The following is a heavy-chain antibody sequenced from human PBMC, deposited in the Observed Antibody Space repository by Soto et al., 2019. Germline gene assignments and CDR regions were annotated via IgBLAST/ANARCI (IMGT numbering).Heavy chain of an antibody. CDR3: ARAIDYDILTGYPAPPDY. Sequence: SGGSLRLSCAASGFTFSSDWLHWVRQPPGKGLEWVSRINTDGTGTSYADSVKGRFTISRDNAKNTLYLQMNNLRAGDTAVYYCARAIDYDILTGYPAPPDYWGQGTLVTVSS. CDR2: INTDGTGT. CDR1: GFTFSSDW. J-gene: IGHJ4*02. V-gene: IGHV3-74*01. D-gene: IGHD3-9*01.